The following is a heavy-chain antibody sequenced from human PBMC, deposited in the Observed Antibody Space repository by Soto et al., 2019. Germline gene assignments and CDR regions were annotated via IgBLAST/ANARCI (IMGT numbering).Heavy chain of an antibody. CDR3: ARLSFSYGVDV. CDR2: TYDRGST. Sequence: TLSLTCAVPGDSIIRACYPWSWIRPSLGKRLEWIGYTYDRGSTYYNPSFRGRVSISVDRSKNQMSLKLDSVTAADTAVYYCARLSFSYGVDVWGQGTTVTVSS. CDR1: GDSIIRACYP. V-gene: IGHV4-30-2*06. J-gene: IGHJ6*02.